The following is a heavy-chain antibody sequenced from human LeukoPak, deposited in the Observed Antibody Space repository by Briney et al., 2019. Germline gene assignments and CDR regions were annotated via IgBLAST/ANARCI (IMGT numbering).Heavy chain of an antibody. CDR1: GYTFSSYG. D-gene: IGHD4-11*01. V-gene: IGHV3-33*01. J-gene: IGHJ5*02. CDR3: ARDPLPPDDYSNYVGWFDP. Sequence: GGSLRLSCAASGYTFSSYGMHWVRQAPGKGLEWVAYIWYDGSKKEYVDSVKGRFTISRDDSKNTLYLQMNSLRAEDTAVYYCARDPLPPDDYSNYVGWFDPWGQGTLVTVSS. CDR2: IWYDGSKK.